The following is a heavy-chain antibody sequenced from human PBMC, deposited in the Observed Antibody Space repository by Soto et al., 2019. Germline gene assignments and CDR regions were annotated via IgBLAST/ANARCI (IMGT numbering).Heavy chain of an antibody. CDR1: GFTFDDYA. V-gene: IGHV3-9*01. J-gene: IGHJ6*02. Sequence: LSCAASGFTFDDYAMHWVRQAPGKGLEWVSGISWNSGSIGYADSVKGRFTISRDNAKNSLYLQMNSLRAEDTALYYCAKTNRGEGMDVWGQGTTVTVSS. CDR2: ISWNSGSI. D-gene: IGHD3-10*01. CDR3: AKTNRGEGMDV.